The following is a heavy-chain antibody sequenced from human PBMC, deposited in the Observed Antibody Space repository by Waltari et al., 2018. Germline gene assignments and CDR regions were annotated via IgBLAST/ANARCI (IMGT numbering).Heavy chain of an antibody. D-gene: IGHD1-26*01. CDR2: ISVHSGAT. CDR3: ARDSNHWDPRYMDV. Sequence: QVQLVQSGAEVEKPGASVKVSCTTSSSALSWVRQAPGQGLEWMGWISVHSGATNYAQNFRDRVIMTADTSTRTAYLEVRNLRSDDTAVYYCARDSNHWDPRYMDVWGKGTTVTVSS. J-gene: IGHJ6*03. CDR1: SSA. V-gene: IGHV1-18*01.